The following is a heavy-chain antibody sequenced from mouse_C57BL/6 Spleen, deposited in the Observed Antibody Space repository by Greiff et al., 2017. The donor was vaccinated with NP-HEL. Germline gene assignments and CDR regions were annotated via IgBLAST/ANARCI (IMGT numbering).Heavy chain of an antibody. CDR2: IRYDGST. CDR3: ARTGTGYVDY. Sequence: EVKLMESGPGLVKPSPSLSLSCSVSGYSITRGYFWNWIRQFPGNKLEWMRYIRYDGSTNYNPSLKNRISITRDTSKHQYFLKLNSVTTEDTATYYCARTGTGYVDYWGQGTTLTVSS. CDR1: GYSITRGYF. V-gene: IGHV3-6*01. D-gene: IGHD4-1*01. J-gene: IGHJ2*01.